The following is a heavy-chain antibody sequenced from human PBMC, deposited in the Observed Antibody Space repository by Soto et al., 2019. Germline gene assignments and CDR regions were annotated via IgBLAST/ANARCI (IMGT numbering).Heavy chain of an antibody. D-gene: IGHD3-16*01. Sequence: PSETLSLTSAVYGGSFSGYYWSWIRQPPGKGLEWIGEINHSGSTNYNPSLKSRVTISVDTSKNQFSLKLSAVTAADTDVYYCARGPAGIGWGYYFYGMDVWGQGTTVTVS. CDR3: ARGPAGIGWGYYFYGMDV. CDR1: GGSFSGYY. J-gene: IGHJ6*02. CDR2: INHSGST. V-gene: IGHV4-34*01.